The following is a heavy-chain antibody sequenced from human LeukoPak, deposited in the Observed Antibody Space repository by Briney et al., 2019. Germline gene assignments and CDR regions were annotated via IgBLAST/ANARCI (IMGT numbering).Heavy chain of an antibody. D-gene: IGHD6-19*01. V-gene: IGHV1-18*01. CDR1: GYTFTSYG. J-gene: IGHJ4*02. CDR3: ARDWPPEDSSGWYYFDY. Sequence: ASVTVSCKASGYTFTSYGISWVRQAPGQGLEWMGWISAYNGNTNYAQKLQGRVTMTTDTSTSTAYMELRSLRSDDTAVYYCARDWPPEDSSGWYYFDYWGQGTLVTVSS. CDR2: ISAYNGNT.